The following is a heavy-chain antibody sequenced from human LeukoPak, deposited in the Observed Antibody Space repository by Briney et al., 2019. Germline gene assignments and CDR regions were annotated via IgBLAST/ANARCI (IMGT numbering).Heavy chain of an antibody. J-gene: IGHJ5*02. CDR1: GGSFSGYY. CDR3: ARGLYYGPPGAWFDL. CDR2: INHSGST. V-gene: IGHV4-34*01. D-gene: IGHD3-10*01. Sequence: SETLSLTCAVYGGSFSGYYWSWSRQPPGKGLEWIGEINHSGSTNYNPSLKRRVTISVDTSKNQFSLKLSSVSAADTAVYYCARGLYYGPPGAWFDLWGQGTRVTVSS.